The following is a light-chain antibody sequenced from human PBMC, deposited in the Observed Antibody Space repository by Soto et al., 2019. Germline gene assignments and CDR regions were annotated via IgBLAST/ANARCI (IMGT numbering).Light chain of an antibody. Sequence: QSVLTQPPSVSGSPGQSVTISCTGTSSDVGSYNRLYWYQQPPGTAPKLIMYEVNTRPSGVPDRFSGSKSGSTASLTISGLQAEDDAYYYCSLYNSGSTYVFGTGTKLTVL. CDR2: EVN. CDR3: SLYNSGSTYV. CDR1: SSDVGSYNR. J-gene: IGLJ1*01. V-gene: IGLV2-18*01.